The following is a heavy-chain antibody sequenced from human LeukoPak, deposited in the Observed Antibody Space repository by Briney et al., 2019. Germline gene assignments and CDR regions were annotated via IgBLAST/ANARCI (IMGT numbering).Heavy chain of an antibody. CDR1: GGSFSGYY. CDR3: ARHGVYYYDSSGYYRVFDY. CDR2: IYYSGST. V-gene: IGHV4-59*08. Sequence: SETLSLTCAVYGGSFSGYYWSWIRQPPGKGLEWIGYIYYSGSTNYNSSLKSRVTISVDTSKNQFSLKLSSVTAADTAVYYCARHGVYYYDSSGYYRVFDYWGQGTLVTVSS. J-gene: IGHJ4*02. D-gene: IGHD3-22*01.